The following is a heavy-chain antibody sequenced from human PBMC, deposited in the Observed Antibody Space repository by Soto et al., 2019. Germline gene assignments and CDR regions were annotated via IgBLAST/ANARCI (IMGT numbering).Heavy chain of an antibody. CDR2: IYYNGNT. Sequence: QVQLQESGPGLVKPSETLSLTCSVSGGSISNHYWSWIRQPPGKGLEWIGYIYYNGNTNYNPSLKSRGTMSVDTSRNQISLKLTTVTAADTAVYYCTRANLYSEYWGQGTLVTVSS. CDR3: TRANLYSEY. D-gene: IGHD7-27*01. CDR1: GGSISNHY. V-gene: IGHV4-59*11. J-gene: IGHJ4*02.